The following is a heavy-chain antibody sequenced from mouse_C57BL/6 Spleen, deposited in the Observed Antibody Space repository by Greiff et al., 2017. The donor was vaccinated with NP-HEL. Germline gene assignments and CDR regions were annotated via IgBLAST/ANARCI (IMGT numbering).Heavy chain of an antibody. J-gene: IGHJ4*01. CDR2: INPSTGGT. V-gene: IGHV1-42*01. CDR1: GYSFTGYY. D-gene: IGHD1-1*01. CDR3: AREEDYYGSSFPTNAMDY. Sequence: VQLKESGPELVKPGASVKISCKASGYSFTGYYMNWVKQSPEKSLEWIGEINPSTGGTTYNQKFKAKATLTVDKSSSTAYMQLKSLTSEDSAVYYCAREEDYYGSSFPTNAMDYWGQGTSVTVSS.